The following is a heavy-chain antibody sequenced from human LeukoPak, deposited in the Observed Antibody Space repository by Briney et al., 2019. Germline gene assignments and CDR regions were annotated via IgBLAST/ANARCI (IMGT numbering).Heavy chain of an antibody. Sequence: GASVKVSCKASGHTFTGYYMHWVRQAPGQGLEWMGWINPNSGGTNYAQKFQGRVTMTRDTSISTAYMELSRLRSDDTAVYYCARSLYGSGSYYKYNWFDPWGQGTLVTVSS. D-gene: IGHD3-10*01. V-gene: IGHV1-2*02. J-gene: IGHJ5*02. CDR3: ARSLYGSGSYYKYNWFDP. CDR2: INPNSGGT. CDR1: GHTFTGYY.